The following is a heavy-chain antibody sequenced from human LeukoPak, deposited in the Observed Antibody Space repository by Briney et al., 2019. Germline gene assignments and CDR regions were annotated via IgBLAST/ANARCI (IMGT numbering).Heavy chain of an antibody. CDR3: ARPVTARGGSGWPQHIDY. J-gene: IGHJ4*02. V-gene: IGHV4-34*01. Sequence: SETLSLTCAVYGGSFSGYYWSWIRQPPGKGLEWIGEINHSGSTNYKPSLKSRVTISVDPSKNQFSLKLTSVTTADTAVYYCARPVTARGGSGWPQHIDYWGQGTLVSVSS. CDR1: GGSFSGYY. D-gene: IGHD6-19*01. CDR2: INHSGST.